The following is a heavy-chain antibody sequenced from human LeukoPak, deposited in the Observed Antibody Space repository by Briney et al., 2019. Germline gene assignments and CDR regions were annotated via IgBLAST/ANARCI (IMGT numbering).Heavy chain of an antibody. CDR1: GYSFRHYW. V-gene: IGHV5-51*01. J-gene: IGHJ3*02. CDR2: IYPADSDT. CDR3: ARRQEGNAFDI. Sequence: GESLKISCQGSGYSFRHYWIGWARQMPGKGLEWIGIIYPADSDTRYSPSLQGQVTISADKSISTPYLQWTSLKASGTAMYYCARRQEGNAFDIWGQGTMVTVSS.